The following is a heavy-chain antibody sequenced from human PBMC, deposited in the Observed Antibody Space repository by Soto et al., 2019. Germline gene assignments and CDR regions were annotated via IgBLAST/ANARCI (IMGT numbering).Heavy chain of an antibody. CDR2: VYSSGGT. CDR1: GGSMSSYY. D-gene: IGHD3-3*01. CDR3: ARGQRFSDWFDP. Sequence: SETLSLTCSVSGGSMSSYYWTWIRQPAGKGLEWIGRVYSSGGTHYNPSLKSRVTISLDTSKNQFSLRIISVTAADTAVYYCARGQRFSDWFDPWGQGTLVTVSS. J-gene: IGHJ5*02. V-gene: IGHV4-4*07.